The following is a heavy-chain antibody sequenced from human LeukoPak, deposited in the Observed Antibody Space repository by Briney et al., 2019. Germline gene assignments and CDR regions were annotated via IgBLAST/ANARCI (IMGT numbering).Heavy chain of an antibody. CDR1: GYSISSGYY. CDR2: IYHRGST. Sequence: SETLSLTCTVSGYSISSGYYWGWIRQPPGKGLEWIGTIYHRGSTYYNPSLKSRVTISVDTSKNQFSLKLSSVTAADTAVYYCARFLYSTEPYDYWGQGTLVTVSS. J-gene: IGHJ4*02. D-gene: IGHD6-13*01. CDR3: ARFLYSTEPYDY. V-gene: IGHV4-38-2*02.